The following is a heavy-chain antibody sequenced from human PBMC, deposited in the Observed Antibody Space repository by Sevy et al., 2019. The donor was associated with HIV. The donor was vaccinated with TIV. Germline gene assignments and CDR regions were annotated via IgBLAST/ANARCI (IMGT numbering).Heavy chain of an antibody. V-gene: IGHV1-8*03. CDR2: MNPNSGNT. D-gene: IGHD2-15*01. CDR1: GYTFTSYD. J-gene: IGHJ6*02. CDR3: AREGLLVSCYYYYGMDV. Sequence: ASVKVSCKASGYTFTSYDINWVRQATGQGLEWMGWMNPNSGNTGYAQKFQGRVTITRNTSISTAYMELISLRSEDTAVYYCAREGLLVSCYYYYGMDVWGQGTTVTVSS.